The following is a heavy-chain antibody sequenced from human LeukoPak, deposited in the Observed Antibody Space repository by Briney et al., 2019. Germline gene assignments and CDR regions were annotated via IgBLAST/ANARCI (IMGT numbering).Heavy chain of an antibody. D-gene: IGHD3-22*01. V-gene: IGHV3-23*01. CDR1: GFTFRDYA. Sequence: GGSLRLSCAASGFTFRDYAMSWVRQAPGKGLEWVSVISHNENITRYPDSVKGRFTISRDYSKKSPYLQMNSLRADDAGVYYCARRGPASDYYYKRGFDIWGQGTMVTVSS. CDR3: ARRGPASDYYYKRGFDI. J-gene: IGHJ3*02. CDR2: ISHNENIT.